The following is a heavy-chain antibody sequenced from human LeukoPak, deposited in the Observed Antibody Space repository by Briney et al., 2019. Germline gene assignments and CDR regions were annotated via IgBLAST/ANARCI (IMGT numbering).Heavy chain of an antibody. D-gene: IGHD2-15*01. J-gene: IGHJ6*02. CDR1: GGTFSSYA. Sequence: ASVKVSCKASGGTFSSYAISWVRQAPGQGLEWMGWINPNSGGTNYAQKFQGRVTMTRDTSISTAYMELSRLRSDDTAVYYCARDPYCSGGSCYLNYYYYYGMDVWGQGTTVTVSS. CDR2: INPNSGGT. V-gene: IGHV1-2*02. CDR3: ARDPYCSGGSCYLNYYYYYGMDV.